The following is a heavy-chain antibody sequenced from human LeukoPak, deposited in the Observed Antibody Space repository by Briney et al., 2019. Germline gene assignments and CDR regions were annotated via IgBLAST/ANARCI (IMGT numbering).Heavy chain of an antibody. J-gene: IGHJ4*02. CDR2: IFPGDSDA. V-gene: IGHV5-51*01. D-gene: IGHD6-6*01. Sequence: GESLKISCQGAGYIFKNHWIGWVRQTPERVLEWMAIIFPGDSDARYSPSFQGQVTISADKSISTAYLQWSSLRASDTTMYYCARAGSSSSCDYWGQGTLVTVSS. CDR3: ARAGSSSSCDY. CDR1: GYIFKNHW.